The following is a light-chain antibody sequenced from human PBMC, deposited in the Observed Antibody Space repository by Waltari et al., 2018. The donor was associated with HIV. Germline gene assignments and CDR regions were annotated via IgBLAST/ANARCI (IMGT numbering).Light chain of an antibody. CDR1: SSNIGSNT. V-gene: IGLV1-44*01. J-gene: IGLJ1*01. Sequence: QSVLTQQPSAPGTPGQRATISCSGNSSNIGSNTVNWYQQHPGTAPKLLIYGNRQRPSGVPDRFSGSKSGTSASLAISGLQSEDEADYYCATWHDSLNGYVFGTGTKVTVL. CDR2: GNR. CDR3: ATWHDSLNGYV.